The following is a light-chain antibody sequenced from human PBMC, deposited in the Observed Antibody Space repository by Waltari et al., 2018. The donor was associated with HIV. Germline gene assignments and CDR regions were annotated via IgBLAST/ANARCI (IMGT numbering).Light chain of an antibody. V-gene: IGLV8-61*01. CDR2: NTN. CDR3: ALYMSSGISV. Sequence: QTVVTQEPSFSVSPGGTVTLTCALSSGSVSTNYYPRWYQQTPGQAPRTLIYNTNTRSSGVPDRFSGSVLGNKAALTITGAQVDDESDYYCALYMSSGISVFGGGTKLTVL. CDR1: SGSVSTNYY. J-gene: IGLJ3*02.